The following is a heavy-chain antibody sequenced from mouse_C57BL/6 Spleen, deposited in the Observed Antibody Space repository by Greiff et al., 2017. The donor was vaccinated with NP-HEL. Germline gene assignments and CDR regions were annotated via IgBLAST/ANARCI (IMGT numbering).Heavy chain of an antibody. V-gene: IGHV10-1*01. CDR2: IRSKSNNYAT. CDR1: GFSFNTYA. D-gene: IGHD2-3*01. CDR3: VRQGYYVPGAMDY. J-gene: IGHJ4*01. Sequence: EVHLVESGGGLVQPKGSLKLSCAASGFSFNTYAMNWVRQAPGKGLEWVARIRSKSNNYATYYADSVKDRFTISSDDSESMLYLQMNNLKTEDTAMYYCVRQGYYVPGAMDYWGQGTSVTVSS.